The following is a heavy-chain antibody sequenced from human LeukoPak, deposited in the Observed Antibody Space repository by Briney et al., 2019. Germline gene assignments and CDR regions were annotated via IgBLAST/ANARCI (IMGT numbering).Heavy chain of an antibody. CDR3: ARDIVIVPAYYNYAMDV. Sequence: ASVRVSCKASGYTFTSYGISWVRQAPGQGLEWMGWISGYNGNTIYEQRLQGRVTMTTDTSTSTAYMELRSLRSDDTAVYYCARDIVIVPAYYNYAMDVWGQGTTDPVSS. J-gene: IGHJ6*02. CDR2: ISGYNGNT. D-gene: IGHD2-2*01. V-gene: IGHV1-18*01. CDR1: GYTFTSYG.